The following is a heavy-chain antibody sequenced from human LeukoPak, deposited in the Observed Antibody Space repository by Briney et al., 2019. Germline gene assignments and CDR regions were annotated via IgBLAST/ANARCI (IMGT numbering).Heavy chain of an antibody. V-gene: IGHV3-30-3*01. D-gene: IGHD3-3*01. J-gene: IGHJ4*02. CDR3: ARDLRFLEWFVGVEVPYYFDY. CDR2: ISYDGSNK. CDR1: GFTFSSYA. Sequence: GRALRLSCAASGFTFSSYAMHGVRPAPGKGVEWVGVISYDGSNKYYADTVKGRFTISRDNSKNTLYLQMNSLRAEDTDVYYCARDLRFLEWFVGVEVPYYFDYWGQGTLVTVSS.